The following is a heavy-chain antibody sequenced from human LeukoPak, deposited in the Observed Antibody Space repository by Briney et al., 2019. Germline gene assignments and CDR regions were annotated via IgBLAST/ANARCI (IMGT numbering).Heavy chain of an antibody. Sequence: GGSLRLSCAASGFTFSSYGMHWVRQAPGKGLEWVAVISHDGSNKYYADSVKGRFTISRDNSKNTLYLQMNSLRAEDTAVYYCAKDRGGGYYDSSGYGVLDYWGQGSLVTVSS. D-gene: IGHD3-22*01. CDR1: GFTFSSYG. CDR2: ISHDGSNK. V-gene: IGHV3-30*18. CDR3: AKDRGGGYYDSSGYGVLDY. J-gene: IGHJ4*02.